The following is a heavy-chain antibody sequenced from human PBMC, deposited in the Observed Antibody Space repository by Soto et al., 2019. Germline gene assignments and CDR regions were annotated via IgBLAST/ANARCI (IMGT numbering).Heavy chain of an antibody. CDR2: ISSSGSTI. CDR1: GFTFSDYY. V-gene: IGHV3-11*01. Sequence: PGGSLRLSCAASGFTFSDYYMSWIRQAPGKGLEWVSYISSSGSTIYYADSVKGRFTISRDNAKNSLYLQMNSLRAEDTAVYYCALSPQNVDTAMAWDYWGQGTLVTVSS. CDR3: ALSPQNVDTAMAWDY. D-gene: IGHD5-18*01. J-gene: IGHJ4*02.